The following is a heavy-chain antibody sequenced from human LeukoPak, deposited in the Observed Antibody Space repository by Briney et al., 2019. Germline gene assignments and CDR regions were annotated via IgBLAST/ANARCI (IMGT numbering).Heavy chain of an antibody. CDR1: GGSFSGYY. Sequence: SETLSLTCAVYGGSFSGYYWSWIRQPPGKGLEWIGEINHSGCTNYNPSLKSRVTISVDTSKNQFSLKLSSVTAADTAVYYCARGRIDFWSGSPGVNWFDPWGQGTLVTVSS. D-gene: IGHD3-3*01. CDR3: ARGRIDFWSGSPGVNWFDP. CDR2: INHSGCT. V-gene: IGHV4-34*01. J-gene: IGHJ5*02.